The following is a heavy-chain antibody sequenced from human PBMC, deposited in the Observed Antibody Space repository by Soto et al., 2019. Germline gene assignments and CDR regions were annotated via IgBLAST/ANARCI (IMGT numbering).Heavy chain of an antibody. J-gene: IGHJ5*02. D-gene: IGHD2-2*01. V-gene: IGHV4-30-4*01. Sequence: QVQLQESGPGLVKPSQTLSLTCTVSGGSISSGDYYWSWIRQPPGKGLEWIGYIYYSGSTYYNPSLKRRVNLSVDTSKDPFSLKLSSVTAADTAVYYCARVVPAAIFDPWGQGTLVTVSS. CDR2: IYYSGST. CDR1: GGSISSGDYY. CDR3: ARVVPAAIFDP.